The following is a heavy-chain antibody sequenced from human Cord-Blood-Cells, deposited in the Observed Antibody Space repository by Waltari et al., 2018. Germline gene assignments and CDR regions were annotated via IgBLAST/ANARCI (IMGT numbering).Heavy chain of an antibody. V-gene: IGHV4-39*01. CDR2: IYYSGSP. CDR1: GGSISSSSYY. Sequence: QLQLQESGPGLVKPSETLSLTCTVSGGSISSSSYYWGWIRQPPGKGLEWIGSIYYSGSPYYNPSLKSRVTISVDTSKNQFSLKLSSVTAADTAVYYCAKIVVVPAATGGWFDPWGQGTLVTVSS. D-gene: IGHD2-2*01. CDR3: AKIVVVPAATGGWFDP. J-gene: IGHJ5*02.